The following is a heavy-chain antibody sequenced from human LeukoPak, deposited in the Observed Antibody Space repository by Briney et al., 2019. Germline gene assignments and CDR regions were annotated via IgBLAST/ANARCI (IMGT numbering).Heavy chain of an antibody. CDR2: INPNSGGT. J-gene: IGHJ4*02. CDR3: ARQRKNSLAAAVDY. D-gene: IGHD6-13*01. V-gene: IGHV1-2*06. CDR1: GYTFTGYY. Sequence: GASVKVSCKASGYTFTGYYMHWVRQAPGQGLEWMGRINPNSGGTNYAQKFQGRVTMTRDTSISTAYMELSRLRSDDTAVYYCARQRKNSLAAAVDYWGLGTLVTVSS.